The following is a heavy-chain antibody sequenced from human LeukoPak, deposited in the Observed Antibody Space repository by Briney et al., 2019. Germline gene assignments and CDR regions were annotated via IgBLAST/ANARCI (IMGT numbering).Heavy chain of an antibody. CDR1: GLIFLDCS. Sequence: GRSLRVSCVGCGLIFLDCSMHWFRQPGCKGVDGVAGITWSGGSMDYADCVRGGLIISIDNDKSALYLLMTSLRPADTAMYYCAKSPRGGGLITDFDPWGQGTLVTVSS. CDR2: ITWSGGSM. J-gene: IGHJ5*02. CDR3: AKSPRGGGLITDFDP. D-gene: IGHD3-16*01. V-gene: IGHV3-9*01.